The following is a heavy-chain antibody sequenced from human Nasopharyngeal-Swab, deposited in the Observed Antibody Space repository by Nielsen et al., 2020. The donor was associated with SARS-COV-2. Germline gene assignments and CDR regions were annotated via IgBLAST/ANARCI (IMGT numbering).Heavy chain of an antibody. V-gene: IGHV3-23*01. CDR2: ISGSGGST. CDR1: GFTFSSYA. CDR3: AKVRLRFLEWLLFDY. J-gene: IGHJ4*02. D-gene: IGHD3-3*01. Sequence: GESLKISCAASGFTFSSYAMSWVRQAPGKELEWVSAISGSGGSTYYADSVKGRFTISRDNSKNTLYLQMNSLRAEDTAVYYCAKVRLRFLEWLLFDYWGQGTLVTVSS.